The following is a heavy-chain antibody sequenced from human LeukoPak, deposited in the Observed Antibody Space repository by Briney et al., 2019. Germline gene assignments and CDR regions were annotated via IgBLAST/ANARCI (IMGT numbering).Heavy chain of an antibody. V-gene: IGHV1-18*01. CDR2: ISAYNGNT. J-gene: IGHJ4*02. Sequence: ASVKVSCKASGYTFTSYGISWVRQAPGQGLEWMGWISAYNGNTNYAQKLRGRVTMTTDTSTSTAYMELRSLRSDDTAVYYCARTEEAGVATITGYWGQGTLVTVSS. CDR3: ARTEEAGVATITGY. CDR1: GYTFTSYG. D-gene: IGHD5-12*01.